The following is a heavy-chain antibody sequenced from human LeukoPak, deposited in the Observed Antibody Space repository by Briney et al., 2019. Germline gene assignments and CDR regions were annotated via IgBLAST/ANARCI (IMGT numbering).Heavy chain of an antibody. J-gene: IGHJ4*02. D-gene: IGHD3-22*01. CDR3: ARGPLDYYDSSGYRSFALFDY. Sequence: PGGSLRLSCAASGFTFSSYSMNWVRQAPGKGLEWVSYISSSSSTIYYADSVKGRFTISRDNAKNSLYLQMNSLRAEDTAVYYCARGPLDYYDSSGYRSFALFDYWGQGTLVTVSS. V-gene: IGHV3-48*04. CDR1: GFTFSSYS. CDR2: ISSSSSTI.